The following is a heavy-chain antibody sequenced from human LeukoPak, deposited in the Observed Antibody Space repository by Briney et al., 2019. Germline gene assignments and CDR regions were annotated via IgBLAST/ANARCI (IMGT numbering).Heavy chain of an antibody. J-gene: IGHJ4*02. Sequence: PSETLSLTCTVSGGSISSSNWWSWVRQPPGKGLEWIGQISHSGSPNYNPSLKSRVTISVDKSKSQFSLTLSSVTAADTAVYYCAREYGYSYGHLDYWGQGTLVTVSS. D-gene: IGHD5-18*01. CDR3: AREYGYSYGHLDY. V-gene: IGHV4-4*02. CDR1: GGSISSSNW. CDR2: ISHSGSP.